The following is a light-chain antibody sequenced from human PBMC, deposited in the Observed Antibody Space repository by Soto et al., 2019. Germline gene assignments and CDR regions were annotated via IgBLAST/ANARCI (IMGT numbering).Light chain of an antibody. CDR3: QYYKSYPYT. V-gene: IGKV1-5*01. J-gene: IGKJ2*01. CDR1: QTISSW. Sequence: DIQMTQSPSTLSASVGDRVTITCRASQTISSWLAWYQQKPGKAPKFLIYDASSLESGVPSRFSGSGSGTEFTLTISSLQPDDFATYYCQYYKSYPYTFGQGTKLEIK. CDR2: DAS.